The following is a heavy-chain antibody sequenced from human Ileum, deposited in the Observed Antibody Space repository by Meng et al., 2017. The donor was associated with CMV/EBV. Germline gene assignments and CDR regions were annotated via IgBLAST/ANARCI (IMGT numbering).Heavy chain of an antibody. Sequence: ASVKVSCKTSGYHFNMYGVRWVRQAPGQGPEWMAWLSTDSGDTRFAQKFQGRLTLTADTSTNTVHMELTGLRFDDTATYFCARGLAAFDYWGQGTLVTVSS. CDR2: LSTDSGDT. CDR3: ARGLAAFDY. CDR1: GYHFNMYG. D-gene: IGHD6-19*01. J-gene: IGHJ4*02. V-gene: IGHV1-18*04.